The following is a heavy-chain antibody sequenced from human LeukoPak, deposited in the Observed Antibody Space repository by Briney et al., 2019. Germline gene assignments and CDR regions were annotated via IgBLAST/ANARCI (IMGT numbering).Heavy chain of an antibody. D-gene: IGHD3-10*01. Sequence: PGGSLRLSCAASGFTFSSYWMSWVRQAPGKGLEWVSVIYSGGSTYYADSVKGRFTISRDNSKNTLYLQMNSLRAEDTAVYYCARDTMVRGFDYWGQGTLVTVSS. CDR1: GFTFSSYW. V-gene: IGHV3-53*01. J-gene: IGHJ4*02. CDR2: IYSGGST. CDR3: ARDTMVRGFDY.